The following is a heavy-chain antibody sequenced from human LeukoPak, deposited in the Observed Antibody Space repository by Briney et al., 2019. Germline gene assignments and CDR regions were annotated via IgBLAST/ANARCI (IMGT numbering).Heavy chain of an antibody. J-gene: IGHJ4*02. D-gene: IGHD6-6*01. V-gene: IGHV3-23*01. CDR3: AKSGDSSSGIDY. CDR2: ITGSGGRT. CDR1: GFTFSSYA. Sequence: GGSLRLSCAASGFTFSSYAMSWVRQAPGKGLEWVSVITGSGGRTYNADSVKGRFTISRDNSKNTLYLQMNSLRAEDTAVYYCAKSGDSSSGIDYWGQGTLVTVSS.